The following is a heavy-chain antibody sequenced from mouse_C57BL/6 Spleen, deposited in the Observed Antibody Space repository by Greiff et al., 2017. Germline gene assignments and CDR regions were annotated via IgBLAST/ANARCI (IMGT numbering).Heavy chain of an antibody. V-gene: IGHV1-52*01. CDR3: ARNNDGEFAD. Sequence: VQLQQPGAELVRPGYSVKLSCKASGYTFTSYWMHWVKQRPIQGLEWIGNIDPSDSETHYNQKFKDKATLTVDKSSSTAYMQLSSLTSEDSAVYYCARNNDGEFADWGKGTLVTVSA. CDR2: IDPSDSET. J-gene: IGHJ3*01. CDR1: GYTFTSYW. D-gene: IGHD1-3*01.